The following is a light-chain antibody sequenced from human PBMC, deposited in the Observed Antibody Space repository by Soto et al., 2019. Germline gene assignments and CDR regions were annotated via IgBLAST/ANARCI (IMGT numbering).Light chain of an antibody. V-gene: IGKV3-15*01. CDR2: GAS. CDR3: QQYNNWPWT. Sequence: EIVMTQSPATLSVSPGGRATLSCRASQSISDTLAWYQQKPGQAPRLLIYGASTSASGFPARFSGSGSETDFTLTIRSLQSENFAVYHWQQYNNWPWTFGQGTKVQIK. CDR1: QSISDT. J-gene: IGKJ1*01.